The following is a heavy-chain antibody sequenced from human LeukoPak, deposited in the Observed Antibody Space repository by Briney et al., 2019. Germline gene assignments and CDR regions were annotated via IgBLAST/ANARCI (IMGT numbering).Heavy chain of an antibody. CDR2: MSISTTI. J-gene: IGHJ3*02. CDR3: ARSSHYDILTGYSEEDAFDI. Sequence: GGSLRLSCAASGFIFSTYSMNWVRQAPGKGLEWVSYMSISTTIYYADSVKGRFTISRDNAKTSLYLQMNSLRDEETAVYYSARSSHYDILTGYSEEDAFDIWGQGTMVTVSS. V-gene: IGHV3-48*02. D-gene: IGHD3-9*01. CDR1: GFIFSTYS.